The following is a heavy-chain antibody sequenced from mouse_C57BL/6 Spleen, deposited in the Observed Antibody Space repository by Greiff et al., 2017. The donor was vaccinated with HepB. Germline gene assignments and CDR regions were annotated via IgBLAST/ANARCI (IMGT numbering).Heavy chain of an antibody. CDR2: INSDGGST. CDR3: ARHSHYYGSRDWYFDV. Sequence: EVKLVESGGGLVQPGESLKLSCESNEYEFPSHDMSWVRKTPEKRLELVAAINSDGGSTYYPDTMERRFIISRDNTKKTLYLQMSSLRSEDTALYYCARHSHYYGSRDWYFDVWGTGTTVTVSS. J-gene: IGHJ1*03. D-gene: IGHD1-1*01. V-gene: IGHV5-2*01. CDR1: EYEFPSHD.